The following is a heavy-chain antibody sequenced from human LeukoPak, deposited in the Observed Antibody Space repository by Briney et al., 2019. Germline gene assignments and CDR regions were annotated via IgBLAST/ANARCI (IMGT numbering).Heavy chain of an antibody. Sequence: GGSLRLSCAASGFTFDDYAMHWVRQAPGKGLEWVAVISYDGSNKYYADSVKGRFTISRDNSKNTLYLQMNSLRAEDTAVYYCASPRWLQLGEYYFDYWGQGTLVTVSS. V-gene: IGHV3-30*04. D-gene: IGHD5-24*01. J-gene: IGHJ4*02. CDR1: GFTFDDYA. CDR2: ISYDGSNK. CDR3: ASPRWLQLGEYYFDY.